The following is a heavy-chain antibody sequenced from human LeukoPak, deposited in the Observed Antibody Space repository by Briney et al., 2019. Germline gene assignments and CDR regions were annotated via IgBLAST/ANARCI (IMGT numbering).Heavy chain of an antibody. V-gene: IGHV3-23*01. J-gene: IGHJ4*02. CDR2: ISGSGNRT. CDR3: AKASRVAVAGGRFDY. Sequence: GGSLRLSCAASGFTFSSYAMSWVRQAPGKGLEWVSGISGSGNRTYYIDSVKGRFSISRDNSKNTAYLQMNSLRVEDTAVYYCAKASRVAVAGGRFDYWGQGTLVTVSS. CDR1: GFTFSSYA. D-gene: IGHD6-19*01.